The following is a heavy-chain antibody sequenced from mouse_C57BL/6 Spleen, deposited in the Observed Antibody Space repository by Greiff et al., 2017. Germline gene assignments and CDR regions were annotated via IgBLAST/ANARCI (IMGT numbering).Heavy chain of an antibody. CDR1: GYTFTSYW. V-gene: IGHV1-72*01. CDR3: ARDWARYYYAMDY. J-gene: IGHJ4*01. Sequence: VQLQQPGAELVKPGASVKLSCKASGYTFTSYWMHWVKQRPGRGLEWIGRIDPNSGGTKYNEKFKSQATLTVDKPSSTAYMQLSSLTSEDSAVYYCARDWARYYYAMDYWGQGTSVTVAS. D-gene: IGHD4-1*01. CDR2: IDPNSGGT.